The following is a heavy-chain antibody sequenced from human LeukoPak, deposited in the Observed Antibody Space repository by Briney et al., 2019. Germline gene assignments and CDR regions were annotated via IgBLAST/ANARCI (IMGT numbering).Heavy chain of an antibody. Sequence: PGGSLRLSCAASGFTFSSYSMNWVRQAPGKGLEWVSSISSSSSYIYYADSVKGRFTISRDNSKNTLYLQMNSLRAEDTAVYYCARDLRVLGGSGGSCSDYWGQGTLVTVSS. V-gene: IGHV3-21*04. CDR2: ISSSSSYI. D-gene: IGHD2-15*01. CDR1: GFTFSSYS. J-gene: IGHJ4*02. CDR3: ARDLRVLGGSGGSCSDY.